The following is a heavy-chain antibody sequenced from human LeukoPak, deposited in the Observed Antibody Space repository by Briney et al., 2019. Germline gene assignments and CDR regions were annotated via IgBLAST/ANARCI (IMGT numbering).Heavy chain of an antibody. CDR1: GGSITTTNY. V-gene: IGHV4-4*02. CDR2: ISLAGRT. D-gene: IGHD1-26*01. CDR3: SRESGPFCPFGH. J-gene: IGHJ4*02. Sequence: SETLSLTCGVSGGSITTTNYWSWVRQPPGGGLEWIGEISLAGRTRYNPSLKSRVNISIDESKNHLYLNLASVTAADAAVYYCSRESGPFCPFGHWGQGTLVAVTS.